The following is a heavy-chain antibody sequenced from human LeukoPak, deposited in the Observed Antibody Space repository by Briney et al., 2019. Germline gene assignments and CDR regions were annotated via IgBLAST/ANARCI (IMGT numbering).Heavy chain of an antibody. CDR1: GGSISSYY. J-gene: IGHJ3*02. CDR3: AREYSSSWYWGNSAFDI. CDR2: IYTSGST. V-gene: IGHV4-4*07. Sequence: PSETLSLTCTASGGSISSYYWSWIRQPAGKGLEWIGRIYTSGSTNYNPSLKSRVTMSVDTSKNQFSLKLSSVTAADTAVYYCAREYSSSWYWGNSAFDIWGQGTMVTVSS. D-gene: IGHD6-13*01.